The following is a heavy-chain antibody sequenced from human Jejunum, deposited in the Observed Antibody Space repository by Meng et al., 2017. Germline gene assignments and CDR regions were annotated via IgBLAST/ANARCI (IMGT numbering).Heavy chain of an antibody. J-gene: IGHJ4*02. CDR3: ARGGYYSFDY. CDR1: GGSISSVDW. V-gene: IGHV4-4*02. D-gene: IGHD5-18*01. Sequence: QAPLTQSGPALVQPSDTLSRTCAGSGGSISSVDWWTWVRQSPGKGLEWIGEIYHSGSTNYNPSLKSRVTISVDKSKNQFSLKLTSVTAADTAVYYCARGGYYSFDYWGQGTLVTVSS. CDR2: IYHSGST.